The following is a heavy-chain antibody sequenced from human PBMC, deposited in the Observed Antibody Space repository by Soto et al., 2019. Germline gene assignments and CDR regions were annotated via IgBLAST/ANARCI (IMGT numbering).Heavy chain of an antibody. CDR2: IYHSGST. V-gene: IGHV4-30-2*01. CDR1: GGSISSGGYS. Sequence: PSETLSLTCAVSGGSISSGGYSWSWIRQPPGKGLEWIGYIYHSGSTYYNPSLKSRVTISVDRSKNQFSLKLSSATAADTAVYYCARGNGYSSGWYPGAFDIWGQGTMVTVS. D-gene: IGHD6-19*01. CDR3: ARGNGYSSGWYPGAFDI. J-gene: IGHJ3*02.